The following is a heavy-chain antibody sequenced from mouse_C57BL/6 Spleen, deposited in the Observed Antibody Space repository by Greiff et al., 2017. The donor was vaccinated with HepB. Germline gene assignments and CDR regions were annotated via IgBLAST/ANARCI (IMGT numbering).Heavy chain of an antibody. J-gene: IGHJ1*03. Sequence: EVKLEESGPGLAKPSQTPSLTCSVTGYSITSDYWNWIRKFPGNKLEYMGYISYSGSTYYNPSLKSRISITRDTSKNQYYLQLNSVTTEDTATYYCARNYDGYPRGYFDVWGTGTTVTVSS. D-gene: IGHD2-3*01. V-gene: IGHV3-8*01. CDR1: GYSITSDY. CDR2: ISYSGST. CDR3: ARNYDGYPRGYFDV.